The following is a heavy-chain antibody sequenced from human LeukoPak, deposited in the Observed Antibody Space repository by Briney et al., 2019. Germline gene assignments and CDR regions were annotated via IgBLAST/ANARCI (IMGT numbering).Heavy chain of an antibody. CDR1: AFTFSRSA. D-gene: IGHD3-22*01. J-gene: IGHJ4*02. CDR2: ILYDGSKK. CDR3: ARVSRGPHPYYYDSSGYMDY. V-gene: IGHV3-30*02. Sequence: PGGSLRLSCEVSAFTFSRSAMDWARQAPGKGLEWVSFILYDGSKKYYADSVKGRFTISRDNSKNTLYLQMNSLRAEDTAVYYCARVSRGPHPYYYDSSGYMDYWGQGTLVTVSS.